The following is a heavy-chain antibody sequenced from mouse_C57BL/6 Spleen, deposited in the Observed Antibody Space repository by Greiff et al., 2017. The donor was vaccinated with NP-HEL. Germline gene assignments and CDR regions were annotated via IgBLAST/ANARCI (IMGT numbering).Heavy chain of an antibody. CDR2: INPSSGYT. Sequence: VHLVESGAELAKPGASVKLSCKASGYTFTSYWMHWVKQRPGQGLEWIGYINPSSGYTKYNQKFKDKATLTADKSSSPAYMQLSSLTYEDSAVYYCARGGYDGGDYFDYWGQGTTLTVSS. CDR3: ARGGYDGGDYFDY. CDR1: GYTFTSYW. V-gene: IGHV1-7*01. J-gene: IGHJ2*01. D-gene: IGHD2-2*01.